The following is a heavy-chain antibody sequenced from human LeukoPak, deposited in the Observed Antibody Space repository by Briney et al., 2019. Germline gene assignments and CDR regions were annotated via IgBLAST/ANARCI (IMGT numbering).Heavy chain of an antibody. J-gene: IGHJ4*02. CDR1: GFTFSTYS. CDR2: IDVTTGIS. CDR3: AKVNYYRPSF. V-gene: IGHV3-23*01. D-gene: IGHD3-22*01. Sequence: GGYPRLSCAASGFTFSTYSMSWVRQAPGKGQEWVSTIDVTTGISFYANSVKGRFTTSSDNFQSTLFLHLNNLRVDDTAVYYCAKVNYYRPSFWGQGTLVTVSS.